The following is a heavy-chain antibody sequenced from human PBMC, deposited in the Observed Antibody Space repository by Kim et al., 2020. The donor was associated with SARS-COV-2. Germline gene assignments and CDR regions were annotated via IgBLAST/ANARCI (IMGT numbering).Heavy chain of an antibody. D-gene: IGHD3-22*01. J-gene: IGHJ3*02. CDR3: ARMGRYYDSSGYSRNDAFDI. V-gene: IGHV4-59*01. CDR2: IYYSGST. Sequence: SETLSLTCTVSGGSISSYYWSWIRQPPGKGLEWIGYIYYSGSTNYNPSLKSRVTISVDTSKNQFSLKLSSVTAADTAVYYCARMGRYYDSSGYSRNDAFDIWGQGTMVTVSS. CDR1: GGSISSYY.